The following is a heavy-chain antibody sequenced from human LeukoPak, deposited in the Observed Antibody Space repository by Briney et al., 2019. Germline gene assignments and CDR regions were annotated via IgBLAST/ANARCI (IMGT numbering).Heavy chain of an antibody. Sequence: SETLSLTCTVSGGSMSSTSYYRGWIRQPPGKGLEWIGSIYYSGSTYYNPSLKSRVTISIDTSKNLFSLKLDSLTAADTAVYYCARSATVTTGYFDYWGRGTLVAVSP. CDR3: ARSATVTTGYFDY. D-gene: IGHD4-17*01. CDR2: IYYSGST. J-gene: IGHJ4*02. CDR1: GGSMSSTSYY. V-gene: IGHV4-39*07.